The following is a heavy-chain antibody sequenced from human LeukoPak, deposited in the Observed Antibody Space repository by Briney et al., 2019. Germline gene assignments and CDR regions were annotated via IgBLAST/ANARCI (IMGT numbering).Heavy chain of an antibody. D-gene: IGHD5-24*01. CDR3: ARAGRWLQLYYFDY. CDR2: ISAYNGNT. V-gene: IGHV1-18*01. J-gene: IGHJ4*02. Sequence: ASVKVSCKASGYTFTSYGIGWVRQAPGQGLEWMGWISAYNGNTNYAQKLQGRVTMTTDTSTSTAYMELRSLRSDDTAVYYCARAGRWLQLYYFDYWGQGTLVTVSS. CDR1: GYTFTSYG.